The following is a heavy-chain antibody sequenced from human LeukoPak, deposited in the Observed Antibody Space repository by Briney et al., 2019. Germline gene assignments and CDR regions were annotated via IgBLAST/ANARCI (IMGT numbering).Heavy chain of an antibody. CDR2: ICHSGNT. D-gene: IGHD6-19*01. J-gene: IGHJ6*03. CDR3: ARYPTVAVAGTVPNYYYYYYMDV. CDR1: GYSISSGYY. Sequence: SSETLSLTCIVSGYSISSGYYWGWIRQPPGKGLEWICSICHSGNTYYNPSLKSRFTISVDTSKNQFSLKLSSVTAADTAVYYCARYPTVAVAGTVPNYYYYYYMDVWGKGTTVTVSS. V-gene: IGHV4-38-2*02.